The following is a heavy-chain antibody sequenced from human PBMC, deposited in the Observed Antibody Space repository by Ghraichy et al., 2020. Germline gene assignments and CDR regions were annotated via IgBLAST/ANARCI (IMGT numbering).Heavy chain of an antibody. V-gene: IGHV3-30*03. Sequence: SCAVSGFTFSSYGMHWVRQAPGKGLEWVVVISYDGSNKYYADSVKGRFTISRDNSKNRLYLQMNSLRAEDTAVYYCAGELTRYYGMEVWGQGTTVTVSS. D-gene: IGHD1-26*01. CDR3: AGELTRYYGMEV. J-gene: IGHJ6*02. CDR1: GFTFSSYG. CDR2: ISYDGSNK.